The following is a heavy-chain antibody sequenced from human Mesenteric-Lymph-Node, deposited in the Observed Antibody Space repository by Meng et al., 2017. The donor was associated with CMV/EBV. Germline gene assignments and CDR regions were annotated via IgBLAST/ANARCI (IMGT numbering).Heavy chain of an antibody. CDR3: AGVQSISASGKGAFDH. J-gene: IGHJ4*02. V-gene: IGHV3-30-3*01. D-gene: IGHD6-13*01. Sequence: GESLKISCAASGFTFVSHAIHWIRQSPNKGLEWVAVISYDGARKYYADSVRGRFTVSTDNSKKTVSLQMNSLRPEDTAVYYCAGVQSISASGKGAFDHWGQGTLVTVSS. CDR1: GFTFVSHA. CDR2: ISYDGARK.